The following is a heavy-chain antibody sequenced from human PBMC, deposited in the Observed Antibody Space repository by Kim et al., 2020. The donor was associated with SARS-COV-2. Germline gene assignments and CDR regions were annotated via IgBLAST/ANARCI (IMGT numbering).Heavy chain of an antibody. D-gene: IGHD5-12*01. V-gene: IGHV5-51*01. J-gene: IGHJ4*02. CDR3: ARLDIVATGGAY. Sequence: RYSPSFQGQVTISADKSISTAYLQWSSLKASDTAMYYCARLDIVATGGAYWGQGTLVTVSS.